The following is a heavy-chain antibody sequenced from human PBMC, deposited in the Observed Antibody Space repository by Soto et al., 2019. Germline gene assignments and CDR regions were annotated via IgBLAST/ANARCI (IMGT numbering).Heavy chain of an antibody. J-gene: IGHJ4*02. CDR1: GGSFSGYY. CDR3: ARFGYCSCGSCPTSYY. V-gene: IGHV4-34*01. D-gene: IGHD2-15*01. Sequence: SETLSLTCAVYGGSFSGYYWSWIRQPPGKGLEWIGEINHSGSTNYNPSLKSRVTISVDTSKNQFSLKLSSVTAADTAVYYCARFGYCSCGSCPTSYYCGQGTLVTVSS. CDR2: INHSGST.